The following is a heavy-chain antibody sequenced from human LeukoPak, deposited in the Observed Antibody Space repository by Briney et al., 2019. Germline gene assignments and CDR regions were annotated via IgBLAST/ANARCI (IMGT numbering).Heavy chain of an antibody. CDR1: GGSISSYY. V-gene: IGHV4-59*12. D-gene: IGHD2-2*01. CDR3: AREGVVPGTMAYYYGMDV. J-gene: IGHJ6*02. Sequence: SETLSLTCTVSGGSISSYYWSWIRQPPGKGLEWIGYMYYTGTTNYNPSLKSRVTISVDTSKNQFSLKLSSVTAADTAVYYCAREGVVPGTMAYYYGMDVWGQGTTVTVSS. CDR2: MYYTGTT.